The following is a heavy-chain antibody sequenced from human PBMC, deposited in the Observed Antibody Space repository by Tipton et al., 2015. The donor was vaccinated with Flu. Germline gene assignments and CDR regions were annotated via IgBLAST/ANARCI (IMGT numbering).Heavy chain of an antibody. V-gene: IGHV4-38-2*01. CDR1: GFTFSDDY. J-gene: IGHJ5*02. CDR2: IHRSGNT. CDR3: ARRDYSNYVSEPKNWFDP. Sequence: QLVQSGGGLVKPGGYLRLSCAASGFTFSDDYMSWIRQPPGKGLEWLGNIHRSGNTYYNSSLKSRVTISLDKSKNQFSLRLVSMTATDTAVYYCARRDYSNYVSEPKNWFDPWGQGILVTVSS. D-gene: IGHD4-11*01.